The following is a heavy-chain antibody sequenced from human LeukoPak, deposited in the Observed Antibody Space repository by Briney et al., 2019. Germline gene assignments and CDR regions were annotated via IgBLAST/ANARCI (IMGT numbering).Heavy chain of an antibody. J-gene: IGHJ4*02. CDR3: AREYYGSGSYYNVGY. Sequence: GGSLRLSCAASGFTFSNYAMSWARQAPGKGLEWVSAISGSGGSTYYADSVKGRFTISRDNSKNMLYLQMNSLRAEDTALYYCAREYYGSGSYYNVGYWGQGTLVTVSS. V-gene: IGHV3-23*01. CDR2: ISGSGGST. CDR1: GFTFSNYA. D-gene: IGHD3-10*01.